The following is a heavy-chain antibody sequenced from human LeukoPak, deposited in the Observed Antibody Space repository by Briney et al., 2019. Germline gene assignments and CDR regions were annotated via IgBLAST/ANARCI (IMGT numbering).Heavy chain of an antibody. V-gene: IGHV1-69*13. CDR2: IIPIFGTA. D-gene: IGHD2-2*01. CDR3: ARVLRCSSTSCYYYFDY. J-gene: IGHJ4*02. CDR1: GYTFTSYG. Sequence: SVKVSCKASGYTFTSYGISWVRQAPGQGLEWMGGIIPIFGTANYAQKFQGRVAITADESTSTAYMELSSLRSEDTAVYYCARVLRCSSTSCYYYFDYWGQGTLVTVSS.